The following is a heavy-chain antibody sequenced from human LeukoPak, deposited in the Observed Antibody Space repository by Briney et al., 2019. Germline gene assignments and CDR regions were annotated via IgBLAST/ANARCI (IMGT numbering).Heavy chain of an antibody. CDR3: ASRIAAANGY. CDR2: MNPNSGGT. V-gene: IGHV1-2*02. J-gene: IGHJ4*02. Sequence: GASVKVSCKASGYTFIDYYMHWVRQAPGQGLEWMGWMNPNSGGTNYAQKYQGRVTMTRDTSISTAYMELSRLRSDDTAVYYCASRIAAANGYWGQGTLVTVSS. D-gene: IGHD6-13*01. CDR1: GYTFIDYY.